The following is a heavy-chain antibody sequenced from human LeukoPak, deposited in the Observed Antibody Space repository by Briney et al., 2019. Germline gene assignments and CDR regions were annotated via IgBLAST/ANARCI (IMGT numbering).Heavy chain of an antibody. J-gene: IGHJ4*02. CDR1: GFTFSSYG. D-gene: IGHD5-24*01. CDR2: ISGSGGST. V-gene: IGHV3-23*01. Sequence: GGSLRLSCAASGFTFSSYGMSWVRQAPGKGLEWVSAISGSGGSTYYADSVKGRFTISRDNSKNTLYLQMNSLRAEDTAVYYCARNGGPREMATQIGYWGQGTLVTVSS. CDR3: ARNGGPREMATQIGY.